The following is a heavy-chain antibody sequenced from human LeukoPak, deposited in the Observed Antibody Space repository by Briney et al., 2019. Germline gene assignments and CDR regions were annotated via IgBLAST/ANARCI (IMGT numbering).Heavy chain of an antibody. CDR2: ISYDGNTK. D-gene: IGHD6-19*01. CDR1: GFTFSNYA. J-gene: IGHJ4*02. CDR3: AKGGWSYYFDY. Sequence: PGGSLRLSCAASGFTFSNYAFHWVRQAPGKGLEWLAFISYDGNTKYYADSVKGRFTVSGDDSKITLYLQMNSLRAEDTAVYYCAKGGWSYYFDYWGQGTLVTVSS. V-gene: IGHV3-30-3*01.